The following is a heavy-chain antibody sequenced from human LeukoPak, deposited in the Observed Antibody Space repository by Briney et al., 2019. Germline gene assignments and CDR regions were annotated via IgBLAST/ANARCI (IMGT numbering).Heavy chain of an antibody. CDR2: INHSGST. V-gene: IGHV4-39*07. CDR1: GGSIRSSYYY. Sequence: SETLSLTCTVSGGSIRSSYYYWGWIRQPPGKGLEWIGEINHSGSTNYNPSLKSRVTISVDTSKNQFSLKLSSVTAADTAVYYCARGTVTINYWGQGTLVTVSS. D-gene: IGHD4-17*01. CDR3: ARGTVTINY. J-gene: IGHJ4*02.